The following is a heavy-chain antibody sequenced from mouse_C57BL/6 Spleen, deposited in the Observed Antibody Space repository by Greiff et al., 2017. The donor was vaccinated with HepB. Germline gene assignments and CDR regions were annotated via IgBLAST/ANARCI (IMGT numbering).Heavy chain of an antibody. CDR2: ISSGSSTI. V-gene: IGHV5-17*01. CDR3: ASLYGSSAMDY. Sequence: EVQLKESGGGLVKPGGSLKLSCAASGFTFSDYGMHWVRQAPEKGLEWVAYISSGSSTIYYADTVKGRFTISRDNAKNTLFLQMTSLRSEDTAMYYCASLYGSSAMDYWGQGTSVTVSS. J-gene: IGHJ4*01. D-gene: IGHD1-1*01. CDR1: GFTFSDYG.